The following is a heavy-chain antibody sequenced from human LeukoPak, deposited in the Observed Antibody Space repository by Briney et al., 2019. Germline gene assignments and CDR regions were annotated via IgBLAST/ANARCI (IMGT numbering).Heavy chain of an antibody. J-gene: IGHJ5*02. CDR2: IYYRGST. D-gene: IGHD3-3*01. CDR1: GGSISSSSYS. V-gene: IGHV4-39*07. Sequence: SETLSLTCTVSGGSISSSSYSWGWIRQPPGKGLEWIGSIYYRGSTYHNASLKSRVTISVDMSKNQFSLKLSSVTAADTAVYYCARDFWSGRNWFDPWGQGTLVTVSS. CDR3: ARDFWSGRNWFDP.